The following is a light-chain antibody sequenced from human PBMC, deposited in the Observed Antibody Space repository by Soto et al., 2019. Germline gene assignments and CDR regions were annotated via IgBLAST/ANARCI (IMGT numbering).Light chain of an antibody. V-gene: IGKV2-28*01. CDR1: QSLLHSNGYNY. CDR3: MQATHWPWT. CDR2: LGS. Sequence: DIVMTQSPLSLPVTPGEPASISCRSSQSLLHSNGYNYLDWYLQKPGQSPQLLIYLGSNRDSGVPDRFSGSGSGTDFTLKISRVEAEDVGVYYCMQATHWPWTFGQGTKVDIK. J-gene: IGKJ1*01.